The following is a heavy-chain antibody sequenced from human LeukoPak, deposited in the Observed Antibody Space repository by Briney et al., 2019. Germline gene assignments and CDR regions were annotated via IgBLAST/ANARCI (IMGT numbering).Heavy chain of an antibody. J-gene: IGHJ5*02. CDR1: GYSISSGYY. CDR3: ARTIVVVTAIPGNWFDP. D-gene: IGHD2-21*02. Sequence: SETLSLTCTVSGYSISSGYYWSWIRQHPGKGLEWIGYIYYSGSSYYNPSLRSRVTISVDTSKNHFSLKLSSVTAADTAVYYCARTIVVVTAIPGNWFDPWGQGTLVTVSS. V-gene: IGHV4-31*03. CDR2: IYYSGSS.